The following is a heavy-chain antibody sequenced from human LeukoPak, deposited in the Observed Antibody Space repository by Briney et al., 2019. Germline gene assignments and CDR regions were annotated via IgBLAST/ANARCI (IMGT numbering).Heavy chain of an antibody. CDR2: ISSNGGST. V-gene: IGHV3-64*01. D-gene: IGHD5-24*01. CDR3: AREMAPYDAFDI. Sequence: GRSLRLSCAASGFTFSSYAMHWVRQAPGKGLEYVSAISSNGGSTYYANSVKGRFTISRDNSKNTLYLQMGSLRAEDMAVYYCAREMAPYDAFDIWGQGTMVTVSS. CDR1: GFTFSSYA. J-gene: IGHJ3*02.